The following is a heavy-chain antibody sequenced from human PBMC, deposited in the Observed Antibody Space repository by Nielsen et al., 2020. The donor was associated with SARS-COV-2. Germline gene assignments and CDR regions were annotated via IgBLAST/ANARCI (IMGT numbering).Heavy chain of an antibody. CDR1: GFTVSSNY. CDR3: ARGGGYFDY. V-gene: IGHV3-53*01. D-gene: IGHD3-16*01. CDR2: IYSGGST. Sequence: GESLKISCAASGFTVSSNYMSWVRQAPGKGLEWVSVIYSGGSTYYADSVKGRFTISRDNSKNTLYLQMNSLRAEDTAVYYCARGGGYFDYWGQGTLVTVSS. J-gene: IGHJ4*02.